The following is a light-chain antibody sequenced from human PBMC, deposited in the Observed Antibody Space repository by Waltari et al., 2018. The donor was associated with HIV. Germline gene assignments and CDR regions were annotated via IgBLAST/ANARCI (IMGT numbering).Light chain of an antibody. CDR3: QQLDSYPVT. J-gene: IGKJ5*01. CDR2: AAS. CDR1: QGISNY. V-gene: IGKV1-9*01. Sequence: DIQLTQSPSSLSASVGDRVTITCRPSQGISNYLPWYQQKPRSAPTLLIYAASTWQIRVPSRISGSRSGTEVTLTITSLQAEDSAAYYCQQLDSYPVTFGRGTRLEIK.